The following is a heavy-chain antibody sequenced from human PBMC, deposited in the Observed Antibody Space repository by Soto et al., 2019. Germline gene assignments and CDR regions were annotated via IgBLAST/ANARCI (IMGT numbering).Heavy chain of an antibody. Sequence: SETLSLTCTVSGGSISSYYWSWIRQPPGKGLEWIGYIYYSGSTNYNPSLKSRVTISVDTSKNQFSLKLSSVTAADTAVYYCARRSYDYGSGSPPTYYYYYYMDVWGKGTTVTVSS. V-gene: IGHV4-59*08. D-gene: IGHD3-10*01. J-gene: IGHJ6*03. CDR1: GGSISSYY. CDR2: IYYSGST. CDR3: ARRSYDYGSGSPPTYYYYYYMDV.